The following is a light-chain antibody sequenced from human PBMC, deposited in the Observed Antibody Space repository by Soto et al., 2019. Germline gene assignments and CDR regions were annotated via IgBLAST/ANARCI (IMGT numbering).Light chain of an antibody. CDR3: QLHRNWPPYI. Sequence: EIVLTQSPATLSLSPGERATLSCMDSQSVSSYLAWYQQKPGQAPRLLIYDTSNRAAGIPARFGGSGSGTDFTVTISSLEPEAFAVYYCQLHRNWPPYIFGQGTRLEIK. CDR1: QSVSSY. V-gene: IGKV3-11*01. J-gene: IGKJ2*01. CDR2: DTS.